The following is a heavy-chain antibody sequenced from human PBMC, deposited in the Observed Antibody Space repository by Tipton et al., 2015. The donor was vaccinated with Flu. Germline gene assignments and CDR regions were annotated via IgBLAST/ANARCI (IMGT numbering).Heavy chain of an antibody. CDR3: ATSIYGSGGVTY. CDR2: IYHSGGT. Sequence: TLSLTCTVSGYFISSGYYWGWIRHPPGKGLESIGSIYHSGGTYYNPSLKSRITIPVDTSKNKFSLKLSSVTAADTAVYYSATSIYGSGGVTYWGQGTLVTVSS. D-gene: IGHD3-10*01. CDR1: GYFISSGYY. J-gene: IGHJ4*02. V-gene: IGHV4-38-2*02.